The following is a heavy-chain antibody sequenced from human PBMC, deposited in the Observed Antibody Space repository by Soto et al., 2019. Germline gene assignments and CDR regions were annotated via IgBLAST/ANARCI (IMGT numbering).Heavy chain of an antibody. CDR1: GYTLTSYY. CDR2: INPSGGIT. D-gene: IGHD2-2*01. Sequence: ASVKVSCKASGYTLTSYYLHWVRQAPGQGPEWMGIINPSGGITNDAQKFQDRVTMTSDTSTSTVYMELSSLRSEDTAVYYCARGISTTRYYYYYGMDVWGQGATVTVSS. J-gene: IGHJ6*02. CDR3: ARGISTTRYYYYYGMDV. V-gene: IGHV1-46*01.